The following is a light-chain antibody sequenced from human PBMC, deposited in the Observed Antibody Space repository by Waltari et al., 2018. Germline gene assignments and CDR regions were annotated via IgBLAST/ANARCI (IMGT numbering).Light chain of an antibody. CDR3: QNYVRLPAT. J-gene: IGKJ1*01. CDR2: NTY. Sequence: EIVLTQSPGTLSLSPGERATLSCRASQSVARALAWYQQKPGQPPRLLIYNTYTRATGVPDRFSGGVSGTDFSLTISRLEPEDFAVYYCQNYVRLPATFGQGTKVEIK. V-gene: IGKV3-20*01. CDR1: QSVARA.